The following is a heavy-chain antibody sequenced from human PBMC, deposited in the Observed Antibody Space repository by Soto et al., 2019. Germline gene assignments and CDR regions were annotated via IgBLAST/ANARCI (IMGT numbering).Heavy chain of an antibody. CDR2: ISAYNGNT. D-gene: IGHD6-13*01. J-gene: IGHJ3*02. Sequence: ASVKVSCKASGYTFTSYGISWVRQAPGQGLEWMGWISAYNGNTNYAQKLQGRVTMTTDTSTSTAYMELRSLRSEDTAVYYCARDNLIAAAGTDAFDIWGQGKMVTVSS. V-gene: IGHV1-18*01. CDR3: ARDNLIAAAGTDAFDI. CDR1: GYTFTSYG.